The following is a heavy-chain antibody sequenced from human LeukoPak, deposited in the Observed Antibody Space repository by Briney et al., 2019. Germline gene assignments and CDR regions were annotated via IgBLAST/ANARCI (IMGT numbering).Heavy chain of an antibody. J-gene: IGHJ6*02. D-gene: IGHD3-3*01. V-gene: IGHV3-21*01. CDR2: ISSSSSYI. CDR3: ARDDYDFWSGYYNHYYYGMDV. CDR1: GFTFSSYS. Sequence: GGSLRLSCAASGFTFSSYSMNWVRQAPGKGLEWVSSISSSSSYIYYADSAKGRFTISRDNAKNSLYLQMNSLRAEDTAVYYCARDDYDFWSGYYNHYYYGMDVWGQGTTVTVSS.